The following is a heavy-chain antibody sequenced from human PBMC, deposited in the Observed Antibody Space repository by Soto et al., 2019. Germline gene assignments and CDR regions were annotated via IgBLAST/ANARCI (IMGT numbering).Heavy chain of an antibody. CDR3: AKAPASRGVISPLDY. CDR2: IIPILGIA. D-gene: IGHD3-10*01. V-gene: IGHV1-69*02. J-gene: IGHJ4*02. CDR1: GYTFSSYT. Sequence: ASVKVSCKASGYTFSSYTISWVRQAPGQGLEWMGRIIPILGIANYAQKFQGRVTITADKSTSTAYMELSSLRSEDTAVYYCAKAPASRGVISPLDYWGQGTLVTVSS.